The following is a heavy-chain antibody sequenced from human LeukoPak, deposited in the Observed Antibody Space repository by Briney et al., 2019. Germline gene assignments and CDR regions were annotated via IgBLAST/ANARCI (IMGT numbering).Heavy chain of an antibody. CDR3: AKDPTVAATPYYFDY. CDR1: GFTFSSYA. J-gene: IGHJ4*02. CDR2: ISGSGGST. V-gene: IGHV3-23*01. Sequence: GPLRLSCAASGFTFSSYAMSWVRQAPGKGLEWVSAISGSGGSTYYADSVKGRFTISRDNSKNTLYLQMNSLRAEDTAVYYCAKDPTVAATPYYFDYWGQGTLVTVSS. D-gene: IGHD6-19*01.